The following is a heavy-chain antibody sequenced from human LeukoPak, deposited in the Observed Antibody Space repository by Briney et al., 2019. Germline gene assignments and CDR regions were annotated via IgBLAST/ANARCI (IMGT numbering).Heavy chain of an antibody. J-gene: IGHJ5*02. Sequence: SETLSLTCTVSGGPISSGSYYWSWIRQPAGKGLEWIGRIYTTGSTNYNPSLKSRVTISVDTSKNQISLKLSSVTAADTAVYYCARGLNTRNWFDPWGQGTLVTVSS. D-gene: IGHD3-22*01. CDR1: GGPISSGSYY. V-gene: IGHV4-61*02. CDR3: ARGLNTRNWFDP. CDR2: IYTTGST.